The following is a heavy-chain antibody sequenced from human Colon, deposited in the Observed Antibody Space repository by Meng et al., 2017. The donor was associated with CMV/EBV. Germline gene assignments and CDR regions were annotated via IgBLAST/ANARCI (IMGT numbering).Heavy chain of an antibody. CDR1: ITFSNYG. CDR2: VWSDGTNE. CDR3: ARDQSGSYLAANWFDP. V-gene: IGHV3-33*01. D-gene: IGHD1-26*01. Sequence: ITFSNYGMHWVRQAPGKGLEGVALVWSDGTNEYYAESMEGRFTVSRDNSRNTLFLEMNTLREDDTAVYYCARDQSGSYLAANWFDPWGQGTLVTVSS. J-gene: IGHJ5*02.